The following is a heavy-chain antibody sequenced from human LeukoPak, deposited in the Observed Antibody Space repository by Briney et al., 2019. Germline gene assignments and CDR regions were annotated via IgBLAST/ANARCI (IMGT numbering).Heavy chain of an antibody. V-gene: IGHV1-46*01. J-gene: IGHJ5*02. Sequence: ASVKVSCKASGYTFTSYYMHWVRQAPGQGLEWMGIINPSGGSTSYAQKFQGRVTMTRDTSTSTVSMELSSLRSEDTAVYYCARSLIRLFWFDPWGQGTLVTVSS. D-gene: IGHD2-21*01. CDR3: ARSLIRLFWFDP. CDR2: INPSGGST. CDR1: GYTFTSYY.